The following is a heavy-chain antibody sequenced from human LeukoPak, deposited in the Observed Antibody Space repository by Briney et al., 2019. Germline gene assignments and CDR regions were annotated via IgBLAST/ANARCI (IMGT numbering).Heavy chain of an antibody. V-gene: IGHV1-69*13. CDR2: IIPIFGTA. D-gene: IGHD4-17*01. Sequence: SVKVSCKASGGTFSSYAISWVRQAPGQGLEWMGGIIPIFGTANYAQKFQGRVTITADESTSTAYMELSSLRSEDTAVYYCARSPSYGDYPTDAFDIWGQGTMVTVSS. CDR1: GGTFSSYA. CDR3: ARSPSYGDYPTDAFDI. J-gene: IGHJ3*02.